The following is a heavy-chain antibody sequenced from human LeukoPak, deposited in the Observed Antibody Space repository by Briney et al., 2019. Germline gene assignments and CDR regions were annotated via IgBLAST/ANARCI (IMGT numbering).Heavy chain of an antibody. CDR2: IYYSGST. CDR3: ARNPGIVANKSYYYYYGMDV. CDR1: GGSISSYY. Sequence: PSETLSLTCTVSGGSISSYYWSWIRQPPGKGLEWIGYIYYSGSTNYNPSLKSRVTISVDTSKNQFSLRLSSVTAADTAVYHCARNPGIVANKSYYYYYGMDVWGQGTTVTVSS. V-gene: IGHV4-59*01. D-gene: IGHD2-15*01. J-gene: IGHJ6*02.